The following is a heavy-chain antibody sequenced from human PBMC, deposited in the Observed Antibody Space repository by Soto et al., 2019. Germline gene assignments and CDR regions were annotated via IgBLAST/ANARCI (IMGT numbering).Heavy chain of an antibody. V-gene: IGHV3-30*18. Sequence: PGGSLRLSCAASGFTFSSYGMHWVRQAPGKGLEWVAVISYDGSNKYYADSVKGRFTISRDNSKNTLYLQMNSLRAEDTAVYYCAKDLERYSYGLNWGQGTLVTVSS. CDR2: ISYDGSNK. CDR3: AKDLERYSYGLN. J-gene: IGHJ4*02. D-gene: IGHD5-18*01. CDR1: GFTFSSYG.